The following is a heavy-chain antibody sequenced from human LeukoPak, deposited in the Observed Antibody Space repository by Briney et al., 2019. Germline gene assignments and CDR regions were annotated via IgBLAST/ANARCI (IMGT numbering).Heavy chain of an antibody. CDR1: GYTFTVYF. CDR2: IDANSGDT. V-gene: IGHV1-2*02. Sequence: ASVRVSCKASGYTFTVYFMHWVRQAPGQGREWMGSIDANSGDTNYTQKFQVRVTMTWDTSITTAYMELSRLRSDDTAVYYCAREQTLGGWTNWFDPWGQGTLVTVSS. D-gene: IGHD3-3*01. J-gene: IGHJ5*02. CDR3: AREQTLGGWTNWFDP.